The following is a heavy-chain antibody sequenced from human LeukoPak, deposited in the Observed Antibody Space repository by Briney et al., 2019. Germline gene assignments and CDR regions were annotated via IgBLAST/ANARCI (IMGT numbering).Heavy chain of an antibody. CDR1: GDSISSGPYY. J-gene: IGHJ4*02. D-gene: IGHD3-16*02. CDR2: IYYSGST. Sequence: ETSETLSLTCTVSGDSISSGPYYWSWIRQPPGKGLEWIGYIYYSGSTNYNPSLKSRVTISVDTSKNQFSLKLSSVTAADTAVYYCARGGVFVPFDYWGQGTLVTVSS. V-gene: IGHV4-61*01. CDR3: ARGGVFVPFDY.